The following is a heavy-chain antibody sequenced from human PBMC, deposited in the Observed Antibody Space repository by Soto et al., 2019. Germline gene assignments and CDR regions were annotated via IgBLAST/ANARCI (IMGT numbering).Heavy chain of an antibody. V-gene: IGHV4-34*01. Sequence: ASETLSLTCAVYGGSFSCYYWSWIRQPPGKGLEWIGEINHSGSTNYNPSLKSRVTISVDTSKNQFSLKLSSVTAADTAVYYCASALATKLGDYWGQGTLVTVSS. CDR2: INHSGST. D-gene: IGHD5-12*01. CDR1: GGSFSCYY. J-gene: IGHJ4*02. CDR3: ASALATKLGDY.